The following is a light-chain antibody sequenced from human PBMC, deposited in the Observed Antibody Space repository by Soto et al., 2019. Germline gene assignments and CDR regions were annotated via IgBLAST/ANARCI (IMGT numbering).Light chain of an antibody. V-gene: IGKV3-15*01. CDR1: QSVNSN. CDR3: QQYKNFWT. Sequence: EIVMTQSPATLSVSPGERATLSCRASQSVNSNLAWYQQKPGQAPRLVIYGASTRATGIPARFSGSGSGKEFTLTISSLQSEDFAVYYCQQYKNFWTFGQGTKVEIK. J-gene: IGKJ1*01. CDR2: GAS.